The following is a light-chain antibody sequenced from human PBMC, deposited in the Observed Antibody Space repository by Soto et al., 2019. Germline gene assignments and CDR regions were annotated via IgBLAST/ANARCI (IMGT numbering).Light chain of an antibody. V-gene: IGLV4-69*01. Sequence: QLVLTQSPSASASLGTSVKLTCTLSSGHSTYAIAWHQQKPEKGPRYLMKLNSDGSHSRGDGIPDRFSGSSSGAERYLTISSLQSDDEADYYCQTWGAGIQVVFGGGTKLTVL. J-gene: IGLJ2*01. CDR1: SGHSTYA. CDR2: LNSDGSH. CDR3: QTWGAGIQVV.